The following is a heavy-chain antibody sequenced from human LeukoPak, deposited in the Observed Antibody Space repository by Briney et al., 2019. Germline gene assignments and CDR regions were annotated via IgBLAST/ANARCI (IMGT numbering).Heavy chain of an antibody. J-gene: IGHJ6*02. Sequence: SSQTLSLTCTVSGGSINNGGYYWSWIRQHPGKGLEWIGYIYYSGSTNYNPSLKSRVTISVDTSKNQFSLKLSSVTAADTAVYYCARHLDYGDYVGYYYGMDVWGQGTTVTVSS. CDR2: IYYSGST. V-gene: IGHV4-31*03. D-gene: IGHD4-17*01. CDR3: ARHLDYGDYVGYYYGMDV. CDR1: GGSINNGGYY.